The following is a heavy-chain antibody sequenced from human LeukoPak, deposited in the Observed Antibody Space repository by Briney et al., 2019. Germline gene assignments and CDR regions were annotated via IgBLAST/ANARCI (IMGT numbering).Heavy chain of an antibody. V-gene: IGHV1-46*01. Sequence: VASVKVSCKASGYTFTTYYMHWVRQAPGQGLEWMGIIDPSGGGTNYAQKFQGRVTMTRDTSTSTVYMELSSLRSEDTAVYYCAKSIVGATGYFDYWGQGTLVTVSS. CDR2: IDPSGGGT. J-gene: IGHJ4*02. CDR1: GYTFTTYY. D-gene: IGHD1-26*01. CDR3: AKSIVGATGYFDY.